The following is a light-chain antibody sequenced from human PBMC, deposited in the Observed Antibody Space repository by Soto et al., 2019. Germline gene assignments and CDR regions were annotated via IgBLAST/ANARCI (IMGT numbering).Light chain of an antibody. CDR1: QSVSNNY. CDR2: QTS. J-gene: IGKJ1*01. Sequence: EIVLAQSPGTLSLSPGERATLSCRASQSVSNNYLAWYRQKPGQAPWLLIYQTSIRAAGIPARFSASGTGTDFTLTISDVQPEDFAVYYCHQRQSWPRTFGQGTKVDIK. CDR3: HQRQSWPRT. V-gene: IGKV3D-20*02.